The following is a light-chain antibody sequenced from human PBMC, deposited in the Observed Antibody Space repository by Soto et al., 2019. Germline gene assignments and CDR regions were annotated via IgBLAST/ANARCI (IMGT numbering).Light chain of an antibody. Sequence: QPVLTQPPSASGSPGQSVTISCTGTSSDVGGYNYVSWYQQHPGKVPKLMIYEVSKRPSGVPDRFSGSKSGNTASLTVSGLQAEDEADYYCSSYAGRNTLVFGGGTKVTVL. CDR3: SSYAGRNTLV. CDR1: SSDVGGYNY. CDR2: EVS. V-gene: IGLV2-8*01. J-gene: IGLJ2*01.